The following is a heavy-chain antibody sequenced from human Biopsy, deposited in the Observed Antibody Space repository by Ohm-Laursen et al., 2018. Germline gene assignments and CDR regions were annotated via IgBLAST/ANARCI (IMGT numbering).Heavy chain of an antibody. J-gene: IGHJ6*02. D-gene: IGHD3-16*01. CDR3: AKVPRGGLSYYYSMDV. CDR2: ITASGGTT. Sequence: SLRLSCSASGFTFSASAVHWVRQASGKGLEWVSGITASGGTTYYADSVKGRFTISRDNSNNTLYLQMNSLRDDDTAVYYCAKVPRGGLSYYYSMDVWGQGTTVTVSS. V-gene: IGHV3-23*01. CDR1: GFTFSASA.